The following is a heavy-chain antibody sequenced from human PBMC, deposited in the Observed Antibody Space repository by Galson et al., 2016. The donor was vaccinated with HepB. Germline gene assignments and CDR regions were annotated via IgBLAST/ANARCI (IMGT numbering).Heavy chain of an antibody. V-gene: IGHV3-23*01. CDR2: ISGSGAST. Sequence: SLRLSCAASGFTFSSHVMSWVRQAPGKGLEWVSGISGSGASTSFADSVKGRFTISRDNSKNTLDLQMNSLRAEDTAVYYCAKGYMDVWGKGTTVTVSS. CDR3: AKGYMDV. J-gene: IGHJ6*03. CDR1: GFTFSSHV.